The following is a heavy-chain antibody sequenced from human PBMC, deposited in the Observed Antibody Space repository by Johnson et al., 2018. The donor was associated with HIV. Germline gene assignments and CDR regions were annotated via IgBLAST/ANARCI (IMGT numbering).Heavy chain of an antibody. V-gene: IGHV3-9*01. D-gene: IGHD5-18*01. J-gene: IGHJ3*01. CDR2: ISWNRCSI. CDR3: ARAPWAGYSYGLLD. Sequence: VQLVESGGGVVQPGRSLRLSCAASGFTFDDYAMHWVRQAPGKGLEWVSGISWNRCSIGYADSVKGRFTISRDNSKNTLYQQMNSLRAEDTAVYYCARAPWAGYSYGLLDWGQGTMVTVSS. CDR1: GFTFDDYA.